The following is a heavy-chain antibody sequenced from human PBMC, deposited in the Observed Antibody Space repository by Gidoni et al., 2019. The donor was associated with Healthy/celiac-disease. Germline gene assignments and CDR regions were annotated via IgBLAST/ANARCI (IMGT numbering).Heavy chain of an antibody. CDR3: ARAKGARYCSSTSCYPRRDWFDP. D-gene: IGHD2-2*01. V-gene: IGHV4-34*01. J-gene: IGHJ5*02. CDR2: INHSGST. CDR1: GGSFSGYY. Sequence: QVQLQQWGAGLLQPSQTLSLTCAVYGGSFSGYYWSWFRQPPGKGLEWIGEINHSGSTNYNPSLTSRVTISVDTSKNQFSLKLSSVTAADTAVYYCARAKGARYCSSTSCYPRRDWFDPWGQGTLVTVSS.